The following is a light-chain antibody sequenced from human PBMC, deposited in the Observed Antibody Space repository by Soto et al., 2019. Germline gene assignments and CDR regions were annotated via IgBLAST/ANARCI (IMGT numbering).Light chain of an antibody. CDR2: KAS. Sequence: DIQMSQSRSSLSSCVGDIFTITGRASQTISSWLAWYQQKPGKAPKLLIYKASTLKSGVPSRFSGSGSGTEFTLTISSLQPDDFATYYCQHYNSYSEAFGQGTKVDIK. CDR3: QHYNSYSEA. J-gene: IGKJ1*01. V-gene: IGKV1-5*03. CDR1: QTISSW.